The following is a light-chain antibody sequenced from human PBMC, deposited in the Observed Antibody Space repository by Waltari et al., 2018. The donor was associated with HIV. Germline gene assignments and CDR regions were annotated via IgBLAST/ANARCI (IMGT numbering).Light chain of an antibody. CDR1: NLGDKF. CDR2: QDT. CDR3: QVWDSSIWV. V-gene: IGLV3-1*01. J-gene: IGLJ3*02. Sequence: SYELTQPPSVSVSPGQTAPIPSSGDNLGDKFVSWYQQKPGQSPVLVIFQDTKRPSGIPDRFSGSNSGNTATLTISGTQAINEADYYCQVWDSSIWVFGGGTKLTVL.